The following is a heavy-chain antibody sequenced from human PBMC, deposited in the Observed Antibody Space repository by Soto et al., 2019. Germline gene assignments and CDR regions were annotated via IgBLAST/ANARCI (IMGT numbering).Heavy chain of an antibody. CDR1: GGTFSSYA. J-gene: IGHJ4*02. D-gene: IGHD6-19*01. V-gene: IGHV1-69*13. Sequence: SVKVSCKASGGTFSSYAISWVRQAPGQGLEWMGGIFPIFGTANYAQKFQGRVTITADESTSTAYMELSSLRSEDTAVYYCARDTSSGLYYFDYWGQGTLVTVSS. CDR2: IFPIFGTA. CDR3: ARDTSSGLYYFDY.